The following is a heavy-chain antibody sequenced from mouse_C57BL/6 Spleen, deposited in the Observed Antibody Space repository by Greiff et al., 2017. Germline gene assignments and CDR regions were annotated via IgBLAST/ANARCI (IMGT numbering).Heavy chain of an antibody. D-gene: IGHD1-1*01. V-gene: IGHV1-53*01. CDR1: GYTFTSYW. CDR2: INPSNGGT. CDR3: ARSQGDYYYGSSYGVYYAMDY. Sequence: QVQLQQPGTELVKPGASVKLSCKASGYTFTSYWMHWVKQRPGQGLEWIGNINPSNGGTNYNEKFKSKATLTVDKSSSTAYMQLSSLTSEDSAGYYCARSQGDYYYGSSYGVYYAMDYWGQGTSVTVSS. J-gene: IGHJ4*01.